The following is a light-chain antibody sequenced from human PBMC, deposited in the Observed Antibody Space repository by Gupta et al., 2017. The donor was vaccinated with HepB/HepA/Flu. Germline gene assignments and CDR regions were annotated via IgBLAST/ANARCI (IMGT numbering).Light chain of an antibody. J-gene: IGKJ2*04. V-gene: IGKV2-28*01. Sequence: DIVMTQSPLSLPVTPGEPASISCRSSQSLLHSNGYNYLDWYLQKPEQSPQLLIYLGSNRASGVPDRFSGSGSGTDLTLKISRVEAEDVGVYYCMQALQTPCSFGQGTKLEIK. CDR2: LGS. CDR3: MQALQTPCS. CDR1: QSLLHSNGYNY.